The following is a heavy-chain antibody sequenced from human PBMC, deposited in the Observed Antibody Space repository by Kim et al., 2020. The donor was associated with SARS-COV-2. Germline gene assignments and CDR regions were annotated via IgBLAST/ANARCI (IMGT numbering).Heavy chain of an antibody. J-gene: IGHJ3*02. CDR2: IYYSGST. CDR1: GGSISSSSYY. CDR3: ARLYCGGDCYSGKDAFDI. D-gene: IGHD2-21*01. Sequence: SETLSLTCTVSGGSISSSSYYWGWIRQPPGKGLEWIGSIYYSGSTYYNPSLKSRVTISVDTSKNQFSLKLSSVTAADTAVYYCARLYCGGDCYSGKDAFDIWGQGTMVTVSS. V-gene: IGHV4-39*01.